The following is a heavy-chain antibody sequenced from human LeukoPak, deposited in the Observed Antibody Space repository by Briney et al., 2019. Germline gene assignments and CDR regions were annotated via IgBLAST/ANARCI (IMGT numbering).Heavy chain of an antibody. V-gene: IGHV3-23*01. D-gene: IGHD1-1*01. Sequence: GGSLRLSCAASGFTLSNYAMSWVRQAPAGGLEWVSSLRGDGETFYADSVKGRFTLSRDDSRNTVYLQLNNLRVEDTAVYYCAKASWVSNVDAVLWGQGTLVTVSS. CDR3: AKASWVSNVDAVL. CDR1: GFTLSNYA. J-gene: IGHJ4*02. CDR2: LRGDGET.